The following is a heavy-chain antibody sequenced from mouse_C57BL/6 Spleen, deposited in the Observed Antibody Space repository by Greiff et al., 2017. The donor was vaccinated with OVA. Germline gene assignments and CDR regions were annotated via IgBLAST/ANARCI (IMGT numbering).Heavy chain of an antibody. Sequence: QVQLQQSGPELVKPGASVKISCKASGYAFSSSWMNWVKQRPGKGLEWIGRIYPGDGDTNYNGKFKGKATLTADKSSSTAYMQLSSLTSEDSAVYFCARDSSGYVPAWFAYWGQGTLVTVSA. CDR1: GYAFSSSW. V-gene: IGHV1-82*01. J-gene: IGHJ3*01. CDR2: IYPGDGDT. D-gene: IGHD3-2*02. CDR3: ARDSSGYVPAWFAY.